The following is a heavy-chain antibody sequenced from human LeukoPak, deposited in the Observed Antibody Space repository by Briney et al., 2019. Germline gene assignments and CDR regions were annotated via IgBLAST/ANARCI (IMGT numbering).Heavy chain of an antibody. Sequence: SVKVSCKASGGTFSSYAISWVRQAPGQGLEWMGGIIPIFGTANYAQEYQGRVTITADESTSTAYMELSSLRSEDTAVYYCARRYYYDSSGYYYVYWGQGTLVTVSS. CDR2: IIPIFGTA. D-gene: IGHD3-22*01. J-gene: IGHJ4*02. CDR3: ARRYYYDSSGYYYVY. CDR1: GGTFSSYA. V-gene: IGHV1-69*13.